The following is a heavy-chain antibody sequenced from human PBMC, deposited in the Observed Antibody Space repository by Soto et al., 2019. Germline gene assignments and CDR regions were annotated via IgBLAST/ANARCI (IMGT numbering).Heavy chain of an antibody. CDR2: ISAYNGNT. CDR1: GYTFTSYG. J-gene: IGHJ4*02. Sequence: QVKLVQSGAEVKKPGASVKVSCKASGYTFTSYGISWVRQAPGQGLEWMGWISAYNGNTNYAQKLQGRVTMTTDTSTSTAYMELRSLRSDDTAVYYCARDRVDLYVFWSGYHFDYWGQGTLVTVSS. CDR3: ARDRVDLYVFWSGYHFDY. D-gene: IGHD3-3*01. V-gene: IGHV1-18*01.